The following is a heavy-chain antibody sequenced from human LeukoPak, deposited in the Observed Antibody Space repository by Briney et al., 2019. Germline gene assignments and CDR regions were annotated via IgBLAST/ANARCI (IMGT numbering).Heavy chain of an antibody. CDR3: ARDSGSYYAPRFDY. Sequence: GGSLRLSCAASGFAFSTFAMHWVRQAPGKGLEWVSFISFDGSMKYYADSVKGRFTISRDNSENTLFLQMSSLRADDTAVYYCARDSGSYYAPRFDYWGQGTLVTVSS. D-gene: IGHD1-26*01. CDR2: ISFDGSMK. J-gene: IGHJ4*02. V-gene: IGHV3-30-3*01. CDR1: GFAFSTFA.